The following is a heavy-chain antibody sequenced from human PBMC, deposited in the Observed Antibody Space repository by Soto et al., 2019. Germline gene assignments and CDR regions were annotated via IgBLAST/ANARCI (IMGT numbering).Heavy chain of an antibody. CDR3: TRPPPTCTAMAHYYDYYGIGV. Sequence: EVQLVESGGGLVQPGGSLTLSCAASGFTFSGSAMHWVRQASGKGLEWVGRIRSKANSDATAYAASGKGRFTISRDDSKNTPHLQMNSLKTESAAVYYCTRPPPTCTAMAHYYDYYGIGVWGQGSTVTVSS. V-gene: IGHV3-73*01. J-gene: IGHJ6*02. D-gene: IGHD5-18*01. CDR2: IRSKANSDAT. CDR1: GFTFSGSA.